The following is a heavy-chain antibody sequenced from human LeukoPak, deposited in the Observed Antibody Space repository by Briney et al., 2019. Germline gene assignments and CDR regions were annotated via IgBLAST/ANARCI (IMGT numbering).Heavy chain of an antibody. CDR2: IYHSGST. CDR1: GGSISSYY. CDR3: ARSAYYYGSGSSY. Sequence: PSETLSLTCTVSGGSISSYYWSWVRQPPGKGREWIGGIYHSGSTYNNPSLRSGVTISVDTSKNQCSWRLSSVTAPDTAVYYCARSAYYYGSGSSYWGQGTLVTVSS. J-gene: IGHJ4*02. V-gene: IGHV4-59*08. D-gene: IGHD3-10*01.